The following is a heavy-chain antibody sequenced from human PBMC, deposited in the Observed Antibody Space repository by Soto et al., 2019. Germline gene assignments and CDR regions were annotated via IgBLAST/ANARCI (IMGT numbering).Heavy chain of an antibody. CDR1: GYTFTGYY. J-gene: IGHJ5*02. Sequence: ASVKVSCKASGYTFTGYYMHWVRQAPGQGLEWMGWINPNSGSTNYEQKFQGWATMTRDTSISTAYMELSSLRSEDTAVYYCASAGIAVAGRDWLDPWGQGTLVTVSS. D-gene: IGHD6-19*01. CDR3: ASAGIAVAGRDWLDP. CDR2: INPNSGST. V-gene: IGHV1-2*04.